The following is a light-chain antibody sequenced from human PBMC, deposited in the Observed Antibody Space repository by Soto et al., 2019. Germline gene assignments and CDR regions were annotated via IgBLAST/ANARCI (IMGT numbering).Light chain of an antibody. J-gene: IGKJ2*01. CDR2: DAS. V-gene: IGKV3-11*01. Sequence: EIVLTQSPATLSLSPGERAALSYRASQSVSSYLAWYQQKPGQAPRLLIYDASNRATGIPARFSGSGSGTDFTLTISSLEPEDFAVYYCQQRSNWQYTFGQGTKLAIK. CDR1: QSVSSY. CDR3: QQRSNWQYT.